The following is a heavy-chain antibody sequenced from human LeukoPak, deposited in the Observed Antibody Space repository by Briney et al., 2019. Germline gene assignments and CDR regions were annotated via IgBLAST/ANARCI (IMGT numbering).Heavy chain of an antibody. CDR3: AKDLTSVVAATQLVY. CDR2: ISGSGGST. Sequence: PGGSLRLSCAASGFTFSSYAMSWVRQAPGKGPEWVSAISGSGGSTYYADSVKGRFTISRDNSKNTLYLQMNSLRAEDTAVYYCAKDLTSVVAATQLVYWGQGTLVTVSS. J-gene: IGHJ4*02. CDR1: GFTFSSYA. V-gene: IGHV3-23*01. D-gene: IGHD2-15*01.